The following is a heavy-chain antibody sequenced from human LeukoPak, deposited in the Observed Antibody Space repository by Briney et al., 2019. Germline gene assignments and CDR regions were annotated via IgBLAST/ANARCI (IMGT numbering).Heavy chain of an antibody. Sequence: PGGSLRLSCAASGFTFSSYWMNWVRQAPGKGLEWVSSISSSSSYIYYADSVKGRFTISRDNAKNSLYLQMNSLRAEDTAVYYCARAHYYDSSGSGIWDTDAFDIWGQGTMVTVSS. D-gene: IGHD3-22*01. CDR2: ISSSSSYI. J-gene: IGHJ3*02. CDR1: GFTFSSYW. CDR3: ARAHYYDSSGSGIWDTDAFDI. V-gene: IGHV3-21*01.